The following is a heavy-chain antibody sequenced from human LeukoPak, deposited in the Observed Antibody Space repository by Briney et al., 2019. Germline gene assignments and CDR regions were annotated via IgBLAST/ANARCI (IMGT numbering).Heavy chain of an antibody. V-gene: IGHV3-21*01. CDR1: GFTFTTYS. CDR2: ITSSSASM. J-gene: IGHJ4*02. Sequence: GGSLRLSCAASGFTFTTYSMNWVRQAPGKGLEWVSSITSSSASMYYADSVKGRFTISRDNAKNSLYLQMNSLRAEDTAVYYCARTYYDILTAYNPYFDYWGQGTLVTVSS. CDR3: ARTYYDILTAYNPYFDY. D-gene: IGHD3-9*01.